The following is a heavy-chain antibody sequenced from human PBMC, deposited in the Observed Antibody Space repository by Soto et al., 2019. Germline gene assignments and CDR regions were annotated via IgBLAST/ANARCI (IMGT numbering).Heavy chain of an antibody. J-gene: IGHJ5*02. Sequence: PSETLSLTCAVYGGSFSGYYWSWIRQPPGKGLEWIGEINHSGSTNYNPSLKSRVTISVDTSKNQFSLKLSSVTAADTALYYCARKRIFLPPYRPWFDPWGQGTLVTVSS. D-gene: IGHD2-15*01. V-gene: IGHV4-34*01. CDR1: GGSFSGYY. CDR2: INHSGST. CDR3: ARKRIFLPPYRPWFDP.